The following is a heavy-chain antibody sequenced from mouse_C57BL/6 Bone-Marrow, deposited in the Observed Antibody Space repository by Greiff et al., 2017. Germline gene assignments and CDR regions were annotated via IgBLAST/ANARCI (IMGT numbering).Heavy chain of an antibody. CDR1: GYAFSSSW. D-gene: IGHD1-1*01. CDR3: ARPFYGSRGDY. V-gene: IGHV1-82*01. CDR2: IYPGDGDT. J-gene: IGHJ2*01. Sequence: QVQLQQSGPELVKPGASVKISCKASGYAFSSSWMNWVKQRPGTGLEWIGRIYPGDGDTNYNGKFKGKATLTADKSSSTAYMQLSSLTSEDSAVYFCARPFYGSRGDYWGQGTTLTVSS.